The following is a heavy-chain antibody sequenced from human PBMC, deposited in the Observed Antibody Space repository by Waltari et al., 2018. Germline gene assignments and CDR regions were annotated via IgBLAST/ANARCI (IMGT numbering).Heavy chain of an antibody. J-gene: IGHJ4*02. CDR2: ISTDGSIT. V-gene: IGHV3-74*01. CDR1: GFMFSGYW. CDR3: TSHYYDNDAYYDVY. D-gene: IGHD3-22*01. Sequence: EVHLVESGGGLIQPGGSLRLSCTASGFMFSGYWMNWVRQAPGEGLVWFSRISTDGSITDYADSVKGRFTISRDNAKNTLYLQMSSLRAEDTAMYFCTSHYYDNDAYYDVYWGQGTLVTVSS.